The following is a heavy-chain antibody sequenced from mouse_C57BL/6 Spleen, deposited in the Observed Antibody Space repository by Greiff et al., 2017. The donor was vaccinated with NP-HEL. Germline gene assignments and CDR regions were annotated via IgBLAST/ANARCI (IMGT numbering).Heavy chain of an antibody. Sequence: QVQLQQSGPELVKPGASVKISCKASGYAFSSSWMNWVKQRPGKGLEWIGRIYPGDGDTNYNGKFKGKATLTADKSSSTAYMQLSSLTSEDSAVYFCARGPSSYYDYDGFAYWGQGTLVTVSA. CDR3: ARGPSSYYDYDGFAY. CDR2: IYPGDGDT. CDR1: GYAFSSSW. J-gene: IGHJ3*01. D-gene: IGHD2-4*01. V-gene: IGHV1-82*01.